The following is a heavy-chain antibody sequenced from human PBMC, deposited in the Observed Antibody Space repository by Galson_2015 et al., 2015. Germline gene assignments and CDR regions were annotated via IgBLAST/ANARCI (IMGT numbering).Heavy chain of an antibody. D-gene: IGHD3-22*01. J-gene: IGHJ5*02. CDR1: GGSISSSSYY. V-gene: IGHV4-39*07. Sequence: SETLSLTCTVSGGSISSSSYYWGWIRQPPGKGLEWIGSIYYSGSTYYNPSLKSRVTISVDTSKNQFSLKLNSVTAADTAVYYCARSWLSTLGWFDPWGQGTLVTVSS. CDR2: IYYSGST. CDR3: ARSWLSTLGWFDP.